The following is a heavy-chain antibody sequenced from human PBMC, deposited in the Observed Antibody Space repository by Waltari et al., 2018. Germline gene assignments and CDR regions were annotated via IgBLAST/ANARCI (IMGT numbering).Heavy chain of an antibody. V-gene: IGHV4-4*02. CDR3: ARVPGIAAAGNWFDP. Sequence: QVQLQDSGPGLVQPSGTLSLTCAVSGGSISRSNLLSWFRHPPGKGMEWIGEISHSGRTNYNTSLKRRVTISVDKSKKQFSLKLSSVTAADTAVYYGARVPGIAAAGNWFDPWGQGTLVTVSS. D-gene: IGHD6-13*01. CDR2: ISHSGRT. J-gene: IGHJ5*02. CDR1: GGSISRSNL.